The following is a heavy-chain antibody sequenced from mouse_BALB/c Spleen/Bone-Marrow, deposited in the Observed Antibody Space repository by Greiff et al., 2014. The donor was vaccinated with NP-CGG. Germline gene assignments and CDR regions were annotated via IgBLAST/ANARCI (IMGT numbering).Heavy chain of an antibody. CDR2: IWSGGST. Sequence: VQVVESGPGLVQPSQSLSITCTVSGFSLTSYGVHWVRQSPGKGLEWLGVIWSGGSTDYNAAFISRLSISKDNSKSQVFFKVNSLQANDTAIYYCARNPGFAYWGQGTLVTVSA. V-gene: IGHV2-2*02. CDR3: ARNPGFAY. J-gene: IGHJ3*01. CDR1: GFSLTSYG.